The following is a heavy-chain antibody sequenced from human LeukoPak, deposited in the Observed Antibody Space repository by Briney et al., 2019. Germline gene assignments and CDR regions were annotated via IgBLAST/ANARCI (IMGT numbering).Heavy chain of an antibody. CDR1: GGSFSGYY. CDR3: ARGPRGIYHY. V-gene: IGHV4-34*01. J-gene: IGHJ4*02. D-gene: IGHD6-13*01. Sequence: KPSETLSLXCAVYGGSFSGYYWSWIRLPPGKGLEWIGEINHSGSTNYNPSLKSRVTISVDTSKNQFSLKLSSVTAADTAVYYCARGPRGIYHYWGQGTLVTVSS. CDR2: INHSGST.